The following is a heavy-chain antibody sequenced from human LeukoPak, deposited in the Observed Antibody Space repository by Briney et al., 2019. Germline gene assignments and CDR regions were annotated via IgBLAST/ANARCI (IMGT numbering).Heavy chain of an antibody. J-gene: IGHJ4*02. CDR2: FYPEDGET. V-gene: IGHV1-24*01. CDR3: ATYYYDSSGYYPFEY. D-gene: IGHD3-22*01. Sequence: ASVKVSCKVSGYTLTELSMHWVRQAPGKGLEWMGGFYPEDGETIYAQKFQGRVTMTEDTSTDTAYMELSSLRSEDTAVYYCATYYYDSSGYYPFEYWGQGTLVTVSS. CDR1: GYTLTELS.